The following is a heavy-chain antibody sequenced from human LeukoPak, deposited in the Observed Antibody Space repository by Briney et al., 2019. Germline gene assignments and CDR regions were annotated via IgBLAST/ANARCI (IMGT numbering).Heavy chain of an antibody. Sequence: GESLKISCKGSGYSFTSYWIGWVGQMPGKGLEWMGIIYPGDSETTYSPSFQGQVTISADKSISTAYLQWSSLKASDSAMYYCGRIPAAGSLKGSFDIWGQGTMVTVSS. V-gene: IGHV5-51*01. J-gene: IGHJ3*02. CDR1: GYSFTSYW. CDR2: IYPGDSET. CDR3: GRIPAAGSLKGSFDI. D-gene: IGHD6-13*01.